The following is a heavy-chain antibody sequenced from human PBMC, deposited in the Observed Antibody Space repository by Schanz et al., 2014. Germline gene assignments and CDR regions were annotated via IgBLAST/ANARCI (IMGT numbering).Heavy chain of an antibody. CDR3: ARDFSAYVGNYFDY. CDR2: ISPYNGNT. Sequence: QVQLVQSGAEVKKPGSSVRVSCKASGGTFSRLTFSWVRQAPGQGLEWMGWISPYNGNTNYAPKVQGRVTVTTDTSTSTVYMELRSLTSDDTAVYYCARDFSAYVGNYFDYWGQGTLVTVSS. J-gene: IGHJ4*02. V-gene: IGHV1-18*01. D-gene: IGHD5-12*01. CDR1: GGTFSRLT.